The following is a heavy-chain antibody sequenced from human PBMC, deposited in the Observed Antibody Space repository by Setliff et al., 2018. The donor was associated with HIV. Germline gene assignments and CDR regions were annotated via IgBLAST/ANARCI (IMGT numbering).Heavy chain of an antibody. CDR1: GFTFSYYS. Sequence: PGGSLRLSCAASGFTFSYYSMNWVRQAPGKGLEWVSYISSSSDTIYYADSVKGRFTISRDNAKNSLYLQMNSLRAEDTAIYYCARGVVVAGASTMIDFPNPLQPLPWG. CDR3: ARGVVVAGASTMIDFPNPLQPLP. J-gene: IGHJ5*02. CDR2: ISSSSDTI. V-gene: IGHV3-48*01. D-gene: IGHD2-15*01.